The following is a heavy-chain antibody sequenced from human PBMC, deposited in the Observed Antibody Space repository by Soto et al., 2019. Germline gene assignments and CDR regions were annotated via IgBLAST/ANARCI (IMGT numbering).Heavy chain of an antibody. CDR1: GGTFSKYA. J-gene: IGHJ4*02. V-gene: IGHV1-69*01. CDR2: IIPMFGTA. D-gene: IGHD3-22*01. CDR3: TRGWGHDTSDYYYAY. Sequence: QVQLVQSGAEVKKPGSSVKVSCTASGGTFSKYAISWVRQAPGQGLEWMGGIIPMFGTANYAQKFKGRVTITADESTSTAYMELRSLRSDDTAVYYCTRGWGHDTSDYYYAYWGQGTLVTVSS.